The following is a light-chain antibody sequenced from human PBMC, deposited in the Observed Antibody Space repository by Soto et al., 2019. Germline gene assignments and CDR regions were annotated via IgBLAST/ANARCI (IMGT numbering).Light chain of an antibody. V-gene: IGKV3-20*01. J-gene: IGKJ5*01. Sequence: EIVLTQSPGTLSLSPGERATLSCRASQSVSSSYLAWYQQKSGQAPTLLIYRAPSRATGIPDRFSGSRSGADCTLTISRLQPEHFAAYYCQQYGRSPITFGQGTRLEI. CDR1: QSVSSSY. CDR3: QQYGRSPIT. CDR2: RAP.